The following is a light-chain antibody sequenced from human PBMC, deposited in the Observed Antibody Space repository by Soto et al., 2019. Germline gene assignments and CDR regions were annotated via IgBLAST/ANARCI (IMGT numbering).Light chain of an antibody. J-gene: IGKJ1*01. CDR3: QQYGNSRIT. CDR2: GTS. Sequence: EVVMRQSPATLSVSPGEGATLSCRASQGIGDTLAWYRHKPGQAPRLLIYGTSSRATGTPDRLSGSGSGTDFTLTISRLEPEDFAVYYCQQYGNSRITFGQGTKVDIK. V-gene: IGKV3-20*01. CDR1: QGIGDT.